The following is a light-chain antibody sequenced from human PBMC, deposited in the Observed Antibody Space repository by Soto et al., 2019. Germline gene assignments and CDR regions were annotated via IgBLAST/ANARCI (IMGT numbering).Light chain of an antibody. J-gene: IGKJ4*01. Sequence: DVPMTQSPSSLSASVGDRVTITCRASQDINSWLAWYQQKPGQAPKSLIYAASSLQTGVPSRFSGSESGTDFTLTISSLQPEDSATYYCQQYNVYPLTFGGGTKVEIK. CDR1: QDINSW. CDR3: QQYNVYPLT. CDR2: AAS. V-gene: IGKV1D-16*01.